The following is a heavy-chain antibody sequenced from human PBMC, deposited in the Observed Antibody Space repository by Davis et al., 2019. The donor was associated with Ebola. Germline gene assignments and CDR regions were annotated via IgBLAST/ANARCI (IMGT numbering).Heavy chain of an antibody. V-gene: IGHV3-21*01. D-gene: IGHD1-14*01. CDR1: GFTFSSYS. CDR3: ARDVNRGPPYYFDY. Sequence: GESLKISCAASGFTFSSYSMNWVRQAPGKGLEWVSSISSSSYIYYADSAKGRFTISRDNAKNSLYLQMNSLRAEDTAVYYCARDVNRGPPYYFDYWGQGTLVTVSS. CDR2: ISSSSYI. J-gene: IGHJ4*02.